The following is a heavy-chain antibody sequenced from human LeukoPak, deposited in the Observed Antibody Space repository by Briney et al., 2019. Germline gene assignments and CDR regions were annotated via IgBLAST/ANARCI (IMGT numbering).Heavy chain of an antibody. Sequence: SETLSLTCTVSGGSISSYYWSWIRQPPGKGLEWIGYIYYSGSTNYNPSLKSRVTMSVDTSKNQFSLKLSSVTAADTAVYYCARDRTYDFWSFDAFDIWGQGTMVTVSS. CDR1: GGSISSYY. CDR3: ARDRTYDFWSFDAFDI. D-gene: IGHD3-3*01. CDR2: IYYSGST. J-gene: IGHJ3*02. V-gene: IGHV4-59*12.